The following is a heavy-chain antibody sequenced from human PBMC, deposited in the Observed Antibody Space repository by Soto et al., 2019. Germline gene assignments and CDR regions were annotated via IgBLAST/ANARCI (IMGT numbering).Heavy chain of an antibody. Sequence: EVRLVESGGDLAQPGGSLRLSCAASGFTFSGHWMHWVRQAPGKGLVWVSRIRWDGTANYADSVRGRFTTSRDNAKNMLYLQMNSLRAEDTAVYYCARDLHDAAADYWGQGTLVTVSS. V-gene: IGHV3-74*01. J-gene: IGHJ4*02. CDR1: GFTFSGHW. CDR3: ARDLHDAAADY. D-gene: IGHD6-13*01. CDR2: IRWDGTA.